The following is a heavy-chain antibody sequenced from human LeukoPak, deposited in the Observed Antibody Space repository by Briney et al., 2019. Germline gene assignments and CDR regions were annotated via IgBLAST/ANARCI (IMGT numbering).Heavy chain of an antibody. V-gene: IGHV3-9*01. Sequence: GGSLRLSCAASGFTFDDYAMHWVRQAPGKGLEWVSGISWNSGSIGYADSVKGRFTISRDNAKNSLYLQMNGLRAEDTALYYCAKDPYSSGWYYFDYWGQGTLVTVSS. J-gene: IGHJ4*02. CDR3: AKDPYSSGWYYFDY. CDR1: GFTFDDYA. D-gene: IGHD6-19*01. CDR2: ISWNSGSI.